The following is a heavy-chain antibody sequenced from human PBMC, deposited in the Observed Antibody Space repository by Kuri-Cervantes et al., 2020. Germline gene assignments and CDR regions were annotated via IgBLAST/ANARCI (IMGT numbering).Heavy chain of an antibody. J-gene: IGHJ4*02. CDR3: ARGEGAAAGTSH. CDR1: GGSISSSSYY. V-gene: IGHV4-39*07. D-gene: IGHD6-13*01. CDR2: IYYSGST. Sequence: SETLSLTCTVSGGSISSSSYYWGWIRQPPGKGLEWIGSIYYSGSTYYNPSLKSRVTISVDTSKNQFSLKLSSVTAADTAVYYCARGEGAAAGTSHWGQGTLVTVSS.